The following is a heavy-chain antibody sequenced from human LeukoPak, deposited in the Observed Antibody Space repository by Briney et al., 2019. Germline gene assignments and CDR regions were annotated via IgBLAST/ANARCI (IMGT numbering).Heavy chain of an antibody. J-gene: IGHJ5*02. CDR2: IIPILGIA. CDR3: AGYYDSSGYYYSLRWFDP. D-gene: IGHD3-22*01. CDR1: GYTFTSYY. Sequence: ASVKVSCKASGYTFTSYYMHWVRQAPGQGLEWMGRIIPILGIANYAQKFQGRVTITADKSTSTAYMELSSLRSEDTAVYYCAGYYDSSGYYYSLRWFDPWGQGTLVTVSS. V-gene: IGHV1-69*02.